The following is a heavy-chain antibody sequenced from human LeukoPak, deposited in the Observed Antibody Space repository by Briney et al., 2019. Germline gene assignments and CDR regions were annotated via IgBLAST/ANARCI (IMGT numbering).Heavy chain of an antibody. CDR2: ISYDGSNK. CDR3: AKDHGRDGYNFDY. CDR1: GFTFSSYG. D-gene: IGHD5-24*01. J-gene: IGHJ4*02. Sequence: GRSLRLSCAASGFTFSSYGMHWVRQAPGKGLEWVAVISYDGSNKYYADSVKGRLTISRDNSENTLYLQMNSLRAKDTAVYYCAKDHGRDGYNFDYWGQGTLVTVSS. V-gene: IGHV3-30*18.